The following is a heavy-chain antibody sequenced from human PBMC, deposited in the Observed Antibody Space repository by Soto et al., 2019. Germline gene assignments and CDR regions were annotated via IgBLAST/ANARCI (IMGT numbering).Heavy chain of an antibody. CDR3: ARGREDFHAGSGPRWMWLAP. CDR1: GYSFSNFA. D-gene: IGHD3-3*01. V-gene: IGHV1-3*01. J-gene: IGHJ5*02. CDR2: INAGNGNT. Sequence: GASVKVSCKASGYSFSNFAIHWVRQAPGQRLEWLGWINAGNGNTKYSQKFQDRVTITRDTSANTAYMELSSLTIEDTAVYFCARGREDFHAGSGPRWMWLAPWGQGTLVTVSS.